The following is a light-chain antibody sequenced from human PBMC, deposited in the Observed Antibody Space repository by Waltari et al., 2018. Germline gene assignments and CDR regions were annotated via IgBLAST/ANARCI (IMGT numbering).Light chain of an antibody. J-gene: IGKJ2*01. CDR3: QQFDTDVT. Sequence: IQVIQSPSTLSASVGDTVTISCRVSHRINIWLAWYQQKPGKAPKLLIKKASTLEDGVPSRFSGSGSGTEFTPTIKSLQPDDFGTYFCQQFDTDVTFGQGTKVEI. CDR2: KAS. V-gene: IGKV1-5*01. CDR1: HRINIW.